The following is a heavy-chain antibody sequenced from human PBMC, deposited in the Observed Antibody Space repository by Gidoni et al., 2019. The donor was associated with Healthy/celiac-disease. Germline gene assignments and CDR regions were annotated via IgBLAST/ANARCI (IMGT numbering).Heavy chain of an antibody. V-gene: IGHV3-74*01. CDR1: GFTFSSYC. CDR2: INSDGSGT. Sequence: EVQLVESGGGLVQPGGSLRLSCAASGFTFSSYCLHWVRQAPGKGLVWVSRINSDGSGTSYADSVKGRFTISRDNAKNTLYRQMNSLRADDTAVYYCARDFIAGGFDIWGQGTLVTVSS. D-gene: IGHD1-26*01. CDR3: ARDFIAGGFDI. J-gene: IGHJ3*02.